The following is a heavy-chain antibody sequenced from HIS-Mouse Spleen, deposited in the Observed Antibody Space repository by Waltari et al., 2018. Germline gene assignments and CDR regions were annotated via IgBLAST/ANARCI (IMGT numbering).Heavy chain of an antibody. Sequence: EVQLVESGGGLIQPGGSLRLSCAASGFTVSSNYMSWVRRAPGKGLEWVSVIYSGGSTYYADSVKGRFTISRDNSKNTLYLQMNSLRAEDTAVYYCARDTVIAARSYGMDVWGQGTTVTVSS. CDR1: GFTVSSNY. V-gene: IGHV3-53*01. CDR3: ARDTVIAARSYGMDV. CDR2: IYSGGST. J-gene: IGHJ6*02. D-gene: IGHD6-6*01.